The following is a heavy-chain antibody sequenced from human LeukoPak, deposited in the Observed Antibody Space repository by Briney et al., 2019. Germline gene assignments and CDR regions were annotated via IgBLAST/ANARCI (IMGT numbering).Heavy chain of an antibody. J-gene: IGHJ4*02. CDR1: GGSISSYY. CDR2: IYYSGST. D-gene: IGHD4-17*01. V-gene: IGHV4-59*01. CDR3: ARESAVTTSSGFDY. Sequence: PSETLSLTCTVSGGSISSYYWSWIRQPPGKGLEWIGYIYYSGSTSYNPSLKSRVTISVDTSKNQFSLKLSSVTAADTAVYYCARESAVTTSSGFDYWGQGTLVTVSS.